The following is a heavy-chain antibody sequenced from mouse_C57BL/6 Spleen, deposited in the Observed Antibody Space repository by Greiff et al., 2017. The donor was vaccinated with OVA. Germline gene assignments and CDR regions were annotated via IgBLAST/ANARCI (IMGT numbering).Heavy chain of an antibody. CDR2: IYPRSGNT. J-gene: IGHJ4*01. V-gene: IGHV1-81*01. Sequence: QVHVKQSGAELARPGASVKLSCKASGYTFTSYGISWVKQRTGQGLEWIGEIYPRSGNTYYNEKFKGKATLTADKSSSTAYMELRSLTSEDSAVYFCARSPQAYAMDYWGQGTSVTVSS. CDR1: GYTFTSYG. CDR3: ARSPQAYAMDY.